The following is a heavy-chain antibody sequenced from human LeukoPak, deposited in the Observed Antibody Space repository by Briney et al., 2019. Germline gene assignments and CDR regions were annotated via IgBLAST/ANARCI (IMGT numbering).Heavy chain of an antibody. CDR2: ISAYNGNT. CDR3: ARDRLRSGYVDY. V-gene: IGHV1-18*01. D-gene: IGHD3-10*01. J-gene: IGHJ4*02. CDR1: GYTFTSYG. Sequence: ASVKVSCKASGYTFTSYGISWVRQAPGQGLEWVGWISAYNGNTNYAQKLQGRVTMTTDTSTSTAYMELRSPRSDDTAVYYCARDRLRSGYVDYWGQGTLVTVSS.